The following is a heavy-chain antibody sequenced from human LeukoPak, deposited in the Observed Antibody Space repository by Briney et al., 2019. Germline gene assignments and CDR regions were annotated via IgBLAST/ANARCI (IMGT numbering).Heavy chain of an antibody. CDR2: IYYSGST. D-gene: IGHD4-23*01. Sequence: SETLSLTCTVSGGSISSYYWSWIRQPPGKGLEWIGYIYYSGSTNYNPSLKSRVTISVDTSKNQFSLKLSSVTAADTAVYYCARVIRWGVWEKTSPRSAFDIWGQGTMVTVSS. CDR3: ARVIRWGVWEKTSPRSAFDI. J-gene: IGHJ3*02. CDR1: GGSISSYY. V-gene: IGHV4-59*12.